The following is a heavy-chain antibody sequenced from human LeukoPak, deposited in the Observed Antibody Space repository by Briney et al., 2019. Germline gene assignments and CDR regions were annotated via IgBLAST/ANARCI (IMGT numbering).Heavy chain of an antibody. D-gene: IGHD3-22*01. CDR2: IGTVGDT. CDR3: ARGLRYYYDSSGYYHDY. J-gene: IGHJ4*02. Sequence: GGSLRLSCAASGFTFSSYDMHWVRQTTGKGLEWVSVIGTVGDTYYPGPVKGRFTISRENAKNSLYLQMNSLRAGDTAVYYCARGLRYYYDSSGYYHDYWGQGTLVTVSS. V-gene: IGHV3-13*01. CDR1: GFTFSSYD.